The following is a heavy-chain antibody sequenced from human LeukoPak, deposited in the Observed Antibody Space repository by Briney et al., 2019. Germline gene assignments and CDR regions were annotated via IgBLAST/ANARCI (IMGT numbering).Heavy chain of an antibody. Sequence: PSETLSLTCSVSGGSIRNYFWSWIRQPAGKGLEWIGRIYTSGSTDSNPSLRSRVAMSVDTSRNQFSLKSTSVTAADTAVYYCATRATAGPWWGRGTLVTVSS. CDR2: IYTSGST. CDR3: ATRATAGPW. J-gene: IGHJ4*02. CDR1: GGSIRNYF. V-gene: IGHV4-4*07. D-gene: IGHD6-13*01.